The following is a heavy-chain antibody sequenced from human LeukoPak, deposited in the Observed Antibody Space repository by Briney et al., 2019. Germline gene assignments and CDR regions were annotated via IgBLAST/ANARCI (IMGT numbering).Heavy chain of an antibody. V-gene: IGHV4-59*08. Sequence: SETLPLTCTVSGGSISSYYWSWIRQPPGKGLEWIGYIYYSGSTNYNPSLKSRVTISVDTSKNQFSLKLSSVTAADTAVYYCARHGSSCGGDCYSDWSDPWGQGTLVTVSS. CDR1: GGSISSYY. D-gene: IGHD2-21*02. CDR3: ARHGSSCGGDCYSDWSDP. CDR2: IYYSGST. J-gene: IGHJ5*02.